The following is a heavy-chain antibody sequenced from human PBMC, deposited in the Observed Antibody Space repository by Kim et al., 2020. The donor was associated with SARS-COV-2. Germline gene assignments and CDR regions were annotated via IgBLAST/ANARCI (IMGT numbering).Heavy chain of an antibody. V-gene: IGHV3-64D*09. D-gene: IGHD5-12*01. J-gene: IGHJ4*02. CDR2: ISSNGGST. CDR3: VKVGEDGYNSYYFDY. CDR1: GFTFSSYA. Sequence: GGSLRLSCSASGFTFSSYAMHWVRQAPGKGLEYVSAISSNGGSTYYADSVKGRFTISRDNSKNTLYLQMSSLRAEDTAVYYCVKVGEDGYNSYYFDYWGQGTLVTVSS.